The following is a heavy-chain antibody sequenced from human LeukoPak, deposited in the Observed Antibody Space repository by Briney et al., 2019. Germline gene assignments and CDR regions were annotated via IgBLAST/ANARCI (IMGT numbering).Heavy chain of an antibody. J-gene: IGHJ4*02. CDR1: GGSISSGGYS. V-gene: IGHV4-30-2*01. Sequence: SETLSLTCAVSGGSISSGGYSWSWIRQPPGKGLEWIGYIYHSGSTYYNPSLKSRVTISVDRSKNQFSLKLSSVTAADTAVYYCARATPDTAMDYYFDYWGQGTLVTVSS. CDR3: ARATPDTAMDYYFDY. CDR2: IYHSGST. D-gene: IGHD5-18*01.